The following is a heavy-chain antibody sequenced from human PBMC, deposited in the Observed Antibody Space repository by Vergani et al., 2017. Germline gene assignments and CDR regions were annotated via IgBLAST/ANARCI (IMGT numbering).Heavy chain of an antibody. CDR1: GGSISSYY. CDR2: IYYSGST. V-gene: IGHV4-59*12. J-gene: IGHJ4*02. D-gene: IGHD2-8*01. CDR3: ARDHCTNGVCYPYFDY. Sequence: QVQLQESGPGLVKPSETLSLTCTVSGGSISSYYWSWIRQPPGKGLEWIGYIYYSGSTNYNPSLKSRVTMSVDTSKNQFSLKLSSVTAADTAVYYCARDHCTNGVCYPYFDYWGQGTLVTVSS.